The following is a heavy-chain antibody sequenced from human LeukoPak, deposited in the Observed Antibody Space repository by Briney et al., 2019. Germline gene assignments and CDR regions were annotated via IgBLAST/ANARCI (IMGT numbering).Heavy chain of an antibody. J-gene: IGHJ3*02. CDR2: IYYSGST. CDR1: GGSISSYY. D-gene: IGHD3-16*02. CDR3: ARVRDYVWGSYRQGANDAFDI. Sequence: PSETLSLTCTVSGGSISSYYWSWIRQPPGKGLEWIGYIYYSGSTNYNPSLKSRVTISVDTSKNQFSLKLSSVTAADTAVYYCARVRDYVWGSYRQGANDAFDIWGQGTMVTVSS. V-gene: IGHV4-59*01.